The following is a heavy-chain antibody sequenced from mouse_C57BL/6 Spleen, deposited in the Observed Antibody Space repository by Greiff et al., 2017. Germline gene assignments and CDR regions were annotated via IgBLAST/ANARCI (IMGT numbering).Heavy chain of an antibody. Sequence: EVKVEESGGGLVQPGGSLSLSCAASGFTFTDYYMSWVRQPPGKALEWLGFIRNKANGYTTEYSASVKGRFTISRDNSQSILYLQMNALRAEDSATYYCARYTDITTVVASHWYFDVWGTGTTVTVSS. CDR2: IRNKANGYTT. CDR3: ARYTDITTVVASHWYFDV. CDR1: GFTFTDYY. J-gene: IGHJ1*03. D-gene: IGHD1-1*01. V-gene: IGHV7-3*01.